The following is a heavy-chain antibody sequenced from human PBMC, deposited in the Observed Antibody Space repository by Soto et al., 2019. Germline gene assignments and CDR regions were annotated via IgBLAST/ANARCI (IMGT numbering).Heavy chain of an antibody. CDR3: ARRYWTPVTKEYYFDY. CDR2: IYPGDSDT. CDR1: GYSFTSYW. J-gene: IGHJ4*02. D-gene: IGHD4-17*01. V-gene: IGHV5-51*01. Sequence: GESLKISCKGSGYSFTSYWIGWVRQMPGKGLEWMGIIYPGDSDTRYSPSFQGQVTISADKSISTAYLQWSSLKASDTAMYYCARRYWTPVTKEYYFDYWGQGTLVTVSS.